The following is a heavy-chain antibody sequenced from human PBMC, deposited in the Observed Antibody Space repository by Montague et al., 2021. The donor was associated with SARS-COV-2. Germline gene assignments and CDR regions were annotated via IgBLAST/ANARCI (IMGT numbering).Heavy chain of an antibody. Sequence: SHSLSLIYAVYAWTLSGSYWPLIRQSPRKALEWIAEIYLSGGANYKPDPSPRSSVTIRVGPSKSQFSLKLYSVTAWVTGVYYCARWDPQTLTMIGLRGKAASDYWGQGTLVTVAS. CDR1: AWTLSGSY. J-gene: IGHJ4*02. D-gene: IGHD4-23*01. CDR3: ARWDPQTLTMIGLRGKAASDY. CDR2: IYLSGGA. V-gene: IGHV4-34*01.